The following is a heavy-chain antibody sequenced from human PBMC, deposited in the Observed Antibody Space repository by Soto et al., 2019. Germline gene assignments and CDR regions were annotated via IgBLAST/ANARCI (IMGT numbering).Heavy chain of an antibody. D-gene: IGHD4-4*01. V-gene: IGHV1-2*04. CDR1: GYTFTGYY. Sequence: QVQLVQSGAEVKKPGASVKVSCKASGYTFTGYYMHWVRQAPGQGLEWMGWINPNSGGTNYAQKFQGWVTMTRDTSISTAYMELSRLRSDGTAVYYCARVPIDYSPYYGMDVWGQGTTVTVSS. CDR3: ARVPIDYSPYYGMDV. CDR2: INPNSGGT. J-gene: IGHJ6*02.